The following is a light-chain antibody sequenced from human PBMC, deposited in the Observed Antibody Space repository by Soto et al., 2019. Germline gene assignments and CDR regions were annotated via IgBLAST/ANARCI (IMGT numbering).Light chain of an antibody. CDR2: WAS. Sequence: DIHMTQSPATLSASVGDRVTITCRASQSISTWLAWYQQKPGKAPKLLIYWASSLESGVPSRFSGSGSGTEFTLTSRSLQPDDFATYYCQHYATYSGTFGPGTKVDIK. J-gene: IGKJ3*01. CDR1: QSISTW. CDR3: QHYATYSGT. V-gene: IGKV1-5*03.